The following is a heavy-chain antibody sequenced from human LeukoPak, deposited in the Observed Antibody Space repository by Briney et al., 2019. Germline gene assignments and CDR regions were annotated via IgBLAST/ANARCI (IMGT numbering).Heavy chain of an antibody. CDR2: TNPNSGGT. V-gene: IGHV1-2*02. Sequence: ASVKVSRKASAYTFTGYYMHWYRQAPGQGLERMGWTNPNSGGTNYEQKFQGRGTITRDTANSKAYMELHRQRPDAKAVSYFSIEAAHTAMDYYFYYTGQGTLVTVSS. D-gene: IGHD5-18*01. CDR3: SIEAAHTAMDYYFYY. J-gene: IGHJ4*02. CDR1: AYTFTGYY.